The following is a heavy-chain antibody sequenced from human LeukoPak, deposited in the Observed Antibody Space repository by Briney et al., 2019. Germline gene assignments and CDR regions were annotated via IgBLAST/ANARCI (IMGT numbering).Heavy chain of an antibody. V-gene: IGHV4-30-2*01. D-gene: IGHD4-17*01. J-gene: IGHJ4*02. CDR2: IYHSGST. CDR3: ARDRGYGDGDLGFNFDY. CDR1: WGSISSGGYY. Sequence: SETLSLTCTVSWGSISSGGYYWSWIRQPPGKGLDWIAYIYHSGSTYYNPSLKSRVTISVDRSKNQFSLKLSSVTAADAAVYYCARDRGYGDGDLGFNFDYWGQGTLVTVSS.